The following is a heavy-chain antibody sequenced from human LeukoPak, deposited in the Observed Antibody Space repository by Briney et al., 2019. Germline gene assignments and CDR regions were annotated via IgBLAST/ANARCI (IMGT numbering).Heavy chain of an antibody. J-gene: IGHJ4*02. D-gene: IGHD6-6*01. CDR3: ARGSAAIAARLIFYYFDY. V-gene: IGHV1-69*05. CDR1: GGTFSSYA. Sequence: ASVKVSCKASGGTFSSYAISWVRQAPGQGLEWMGGIIPIFGTANYAQEFQGRVTITTAESTSTAYMELSSLRSEDTAVYYCARGSAAIAARLIFYYFDYWGQGTLVTVSS. CDR2: IIPIFGTA.